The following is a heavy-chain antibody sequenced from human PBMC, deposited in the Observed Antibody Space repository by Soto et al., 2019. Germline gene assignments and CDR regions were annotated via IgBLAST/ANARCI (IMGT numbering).Heavy chain of an antibody. CDR1: GFTFSSYG. Sequence: QVQLVESGGGVVQPGRSLRLSCAASGFTFSSYGMHWVRQAPGKGLEWVAVISYDGSNKYYADSVKGRFTISRDNSKNTLYLQMNSLRAEDTAVYYCAKGLAPTRDWYFDLWGRGTLVTVSS. V-gene: IGHV3-30*18. D-gene: IGHD1-1*01. J-gene: IGHJ2*01. CDR2: ISYDGSNK. CDR3: AKGLAPTRDWYFDL.